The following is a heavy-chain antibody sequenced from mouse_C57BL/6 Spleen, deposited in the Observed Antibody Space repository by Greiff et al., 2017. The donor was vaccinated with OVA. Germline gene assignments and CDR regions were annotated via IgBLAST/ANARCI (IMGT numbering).Heavy chain of an antibody. J-gene: IGHJ4*01. CDR2: IYPGSGST. Sequence: QVQLQQPGAELVKPGASVKMSCKASGYTFTSYWITWVKQRPGQGLEWIGDIYPGSGSTNYNEKFKSKATLTVDTSSSTAYMQLSSLTSEESAVYYCARATSGVGGAMEDWGQVTSVPVSA. V-gene: IGHV1-55*01. CDR3: ARATSGVGGAMED. CDR1: GYTFTSYW. D-gene: IGHD1-2*01.